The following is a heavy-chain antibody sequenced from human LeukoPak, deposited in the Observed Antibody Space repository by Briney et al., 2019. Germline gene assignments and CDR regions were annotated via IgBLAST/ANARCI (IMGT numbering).Heavy chain of an antibody. J-gene: IGHJ5*02. CDR1: GGSFSGYY. V-gene: IGHV4-34*01. D-gene: IGHD2-2*01. Sequence: SETLSLTCAVYGGSFSGYYWSWIRQPPGKGLEWIGEINHSGSTNYNPSLKSRVTISVDTSKNQFSLKLSSVTAADTAVYYCARECPNWFDPWGQGTLVTVSS. CDR3: ARECPNWFDP. CDR2: INHSGST.